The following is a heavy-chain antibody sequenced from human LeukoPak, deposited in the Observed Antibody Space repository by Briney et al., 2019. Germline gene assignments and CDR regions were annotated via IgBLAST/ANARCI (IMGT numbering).Heavy chain of an antibody. Sequence: GESLKISCKGSGYTFTSYWIGWVPQMPGKGLEWMGIIYPGDSDTRYSPSFQGQVTISADKSINTAYLQWSTLKASDTAMYYCARGYYYDSSGYPDYWGQGTLVTVSS. CDR2: IYPGDSDT. CDR1: GYTFTSYW. J-gene: IGHJ4*02. CDR3: ARGYYYDSSGYPDY. V-gene: IGHV5-51*01. D-gene: IGHD3-22*01.